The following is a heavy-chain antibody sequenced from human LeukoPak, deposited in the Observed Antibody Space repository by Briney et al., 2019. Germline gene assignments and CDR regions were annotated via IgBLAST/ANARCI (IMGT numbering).Heavy chain of an antibody. CDR2: VYPEDGET. D-gene: IGHD3-10*01. Sequence: ATVNISCKASGYRFLDYYIYWVQQAPGKGLEWMGRVYPEDGETVYAEKFKDRLTMTADTSTNTAYMELTSLRSAHTAVYYCVTDTQVAPGDIIMFRDYWGQGALVTVSS. CDR1: GYRFLDYY. V-gene: IGHV1-69-2*01. J-gene: IGHJ4*02. CDR3: VTDTQVAPGDIIMFRDY.